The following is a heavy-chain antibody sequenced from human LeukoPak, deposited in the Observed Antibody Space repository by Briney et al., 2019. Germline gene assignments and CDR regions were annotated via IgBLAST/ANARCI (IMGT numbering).Heavy chain of an antibody. J-gene: IGHJ4*02. CDR1: GGSISGTNYY. Sequence: SETLSLTCTVSGGSISGTNYYWGWIRQPPGRGLEWIGSLYSTGRAYYNPSLESRVTISVDTSKNQFSLKLSSVTAADTAVYYCAGRDYWGQGTLVTVSS. CDR3: AGRDY. D-gene: IGHD1-26*01. CDR2: LYSTGRA. V-gene: IGHV4-39*01.